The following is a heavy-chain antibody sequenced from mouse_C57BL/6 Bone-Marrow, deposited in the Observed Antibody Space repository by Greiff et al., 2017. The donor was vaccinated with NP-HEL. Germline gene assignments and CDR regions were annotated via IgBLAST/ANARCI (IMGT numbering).Heavy chain of an antibody. CDR3: AREDWDEGY. J-gene: IGHJ2*01. V-gene: IGHV5-4*01. CDR1: GFTFSSYA. D-gene: IGHD4-1*01. CDR2: ISDGGSYT. Sequence: EVKVVESGGGLVKPGGSLKLSCAASGFTFSSYAMSWVRQTPEKRLEWVATISDGGSYTYYPDNVKGRFTISRDNAKNNLYLQMSHLKSEDTAMYYCAREDWDEGYWGQGTTPTVSS.